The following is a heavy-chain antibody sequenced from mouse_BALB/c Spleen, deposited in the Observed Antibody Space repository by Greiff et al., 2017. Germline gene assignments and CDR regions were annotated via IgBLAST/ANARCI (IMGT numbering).Heavy chain of an antibody. CDR1: GFTFSSYT. Sequence: DVQLVESGGGLVQPGGSLKLSCAASGFTFSSYTMSWVRQTPEKRLEWVAYISNGGGSTYYPDTVKGRFTISRDNAKNTLYLQMSSLKSEDTAMYYCARQGRRGGDFDYWGQGTTLTVSS. D-gene: IGHD2-12*01. J-gene: IGHJ2*01. V-gene: IGHV5-12-2*01. CDR3: ARQGRRGGDFDY. CDR2: ISNGGGST.